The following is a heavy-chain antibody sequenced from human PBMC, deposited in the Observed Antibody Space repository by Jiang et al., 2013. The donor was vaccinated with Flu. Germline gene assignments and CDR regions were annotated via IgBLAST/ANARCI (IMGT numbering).Heavy chain of an antibody. CDR2: IYYSGST. CDR3: ASSLDKVGATLQSLYYYYYYMDV. Sequence: SGSGLVKPSETLSLTCTVSGGSISSSSYYWGWIRQPPGKGLEWIGSIYYSGSTYYNPSLKSRVTISVDTSKNQFSLKLSPVTAADTAVYYCASSLDKVGATLQSLYYYYYYMDVWGKGTTVTVSS. V-gene: IGHV4-39*07. D-gene: IGHD1-26*01. CDR1: GGSISSSSYY. J-gene: IGHJ6*03.